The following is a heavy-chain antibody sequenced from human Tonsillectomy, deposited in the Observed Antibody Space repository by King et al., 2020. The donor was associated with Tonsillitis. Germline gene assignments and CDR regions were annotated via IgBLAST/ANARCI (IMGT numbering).Heavy chain of an antibody. V-gene: IGHV4-59*01. J-gene: IGHJ4*02. CDR1: GGSTSNYY. Sequence: QLQESGPGLVKPSETLSLTCTVSGGSTSNYYWSWIRQPPGKGLEWIGYVYYSGNTNYNPSLKSRVTISLHTSKNQFSLKLRSVTAADTAVYYCARGASQDDYNYYFDYWGQGTLVTVSS. CDR2: VYYSGNT. D-gene: IGHD5-24*01. CDR3: ARGASQDDYNYYFDY.